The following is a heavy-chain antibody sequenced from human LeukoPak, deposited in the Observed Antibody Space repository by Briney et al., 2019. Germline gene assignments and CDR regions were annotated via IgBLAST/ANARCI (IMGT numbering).Heavy chain of an antibody. Sequence: GGSLRLSCAASGFTFSSYSMNWVRQAPGKGLEWVSSISSSSSYIYYADSVKGRFTISRDNAKNSLYLQMNSLRAEDTAVYYCARDTPPVVPAAIFAYYYGMDVWGQGTTVTVSS. V-gene: IGHV3-21*01. J-gene: IGHJ6*02. CDR3: ARDTPPVVPAAIFAYYYGMDV. CDR2: ISSSSSYI. D-gene: IGHD2-2*01. CDR1: GFTFSSYS.